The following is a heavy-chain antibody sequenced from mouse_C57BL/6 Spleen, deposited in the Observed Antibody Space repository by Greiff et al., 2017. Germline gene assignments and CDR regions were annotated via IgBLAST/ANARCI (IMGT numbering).Heavy chain of an antibody. CDR2: ISGGGGNT. J-gene: IGHJ2*01. D-gene: IGHD2-4*01. CDR3: ARHGGLRRGFDY. Sequence: EVQLVESGGGLVKPGGSLKLSCAASGFTFSSYTMSWVRQTPEKRLEWVATISGGGGNTYYPDSVKGRFTISRDNAKNTLYLQMSSLRSEDTALYYCARHGGLRRGFDYWGQGTTLTVSS. CDR1: GFTFSSYT. V-gene: IGHV5-9*01.